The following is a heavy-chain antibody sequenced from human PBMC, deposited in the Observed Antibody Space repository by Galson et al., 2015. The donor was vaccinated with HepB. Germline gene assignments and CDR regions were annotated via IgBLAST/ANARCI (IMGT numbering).Heavy chain of an antibody. CDR3: AKDESSGSSLDH. V-gene: IGHV3-23*01. D-gene: IGHD1-26*01. CDR2: ISSTT. J-gene: IGHJ4*02. Sequence: SLRLSCAASGFTFSNYAMSWVRQAPGKGLEWVSAISSTTYYADSVTGRFTISRDNSKNTLYLQMNSLRADDTAIYYCAKDESSGSSLDHWGQGTLVTVSS. CDR1: GFTFSNYA.